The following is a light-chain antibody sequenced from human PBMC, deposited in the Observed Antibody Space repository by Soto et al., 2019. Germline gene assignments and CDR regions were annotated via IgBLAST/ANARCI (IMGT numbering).Light chain of an antibody. Sequence: QSALTQPASVSGSPGQSITISCTGTSSDVGGYNYVSWYQQHPGKAPKLMIYEVSNRPSGVSNRFSGSKSGNTAPLTISGLQAEDEADYYCSSYTSSSTPGVVFGGGTKVTVL. CDR3: SSYTSSSTPGVV. CDR2: EVS. J-gene: IGLJ2*01. V-gene: IGLV2-14*01. CDR1: SSDVGGYNY.